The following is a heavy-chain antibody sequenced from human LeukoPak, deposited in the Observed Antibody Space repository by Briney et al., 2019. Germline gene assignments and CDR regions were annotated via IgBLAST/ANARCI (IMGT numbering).Heavy chain of an antibody. CDR1: GYSISSGYY. Sequence: SETLSLTCTVSGYSISSGYYWGWIRQPPGKGLEWIGSIYHGGSTYYNPSLKRRVTISVDTSKNQFSLKLSSVTAADTAVYYCARDFGTTGTTRGYFDYWGQGTLVTVSS. CDR2: IYHGGST. CDR3: ARDFGTTGTTRGYFDY. J-gene: IGHJ4*02. V-gene: IGHV4-38-2*02. D-gene: IGHD1-1*01.